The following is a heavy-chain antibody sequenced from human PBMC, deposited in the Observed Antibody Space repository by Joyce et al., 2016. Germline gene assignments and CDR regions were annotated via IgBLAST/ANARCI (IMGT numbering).Heavy chain of an antibody. J-gene: IGHJ3*01. CDR2: VSYSGSN. D-gene: IGHD5-12*01. CDR3: ARRRGGHGDGFDL. V-gene: IGHV4-39*07. CDR1: GGSVSSGYYY. Sequence: QLQMQESGPGLVKPSETLSLTCTVSGGSVSSGYYYWGWIRQPPGKGLEWIGSVSYSGSNYYSPSLKSRLTMSVETSKNHFSLKLSSVTAADTAVYYCARRRGGHGDGFDLWGQGTMVIVSS.